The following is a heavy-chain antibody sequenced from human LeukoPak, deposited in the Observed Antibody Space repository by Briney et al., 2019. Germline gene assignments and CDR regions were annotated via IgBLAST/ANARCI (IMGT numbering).Heavy chain of an antibody. CDR1: GYSFTSYW. CDR2: IDPSDSYT. Sequence: GESLKISCKGSGYSFTSYWISWVRQMPGKGLEWMGRIDPSDSYTNYSPSFQGHVTISADKSISTAYLQWSSLKASDTAVYYCARLGDYDILTGYYTDWFDPWGQGTLVTVSS. J-gene: IGHJ5*02. V-gene: IGHV5-10-1*01. D-gene: IGHD3-9*01. CDR3: ARLGDYDILTGYYTDWFDP.